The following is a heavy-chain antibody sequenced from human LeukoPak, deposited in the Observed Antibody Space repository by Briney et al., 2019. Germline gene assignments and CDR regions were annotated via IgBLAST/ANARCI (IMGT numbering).Heavy chain of an antibody. D-gene: IGHD3-22*01. CDR3: ARLSHYFDSSGYCYVRFFDY. CDR2: IYDSGST. J-gene: IGHJ4*02. CDR1: GGSISSSS. Sequence: SETLSLTCTVSGGSISSSSWSWIRQPPGKGLECIGYIYDSGSTNYNPSLKSRVAISVDKSKNQFSLKLSYVTAADTAVYYCARLSHYFDSSGYCYVRFFDYFGQGTLVTVSS. V-gene: IGHV4-59*08.